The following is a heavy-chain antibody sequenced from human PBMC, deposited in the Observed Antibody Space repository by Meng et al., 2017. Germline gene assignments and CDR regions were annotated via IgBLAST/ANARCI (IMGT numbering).Heavy chain of an antibody. CDR2: IDPKNGDT. J-gene: IGHJ4*02. V-gene: IGHV1-2*06. CDR3: ARDEDISAAGKLFGDY. D-gene: IGHD6-13*01. CDR1: GYHFPDYY. Sequence: QVQLVQSGAEVKKPGASVKVSCKPSGYHFPDYYIHWVRQAPGQGLEWMGRIDPKNGDTHYAQKFQGRVTMTGDTSISTAYMDLSGLRSDDTAVYYCARDEDISAAGKLFGDYWGQGTLVTVSS.